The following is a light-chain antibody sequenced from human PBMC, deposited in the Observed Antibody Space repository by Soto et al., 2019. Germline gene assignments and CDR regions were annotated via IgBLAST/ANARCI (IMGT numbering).Light chain of an antibody. V-gene: IGLV7-43*01. J-gene: IGLJ3*02. CDR2: DTT. CDR1: TGTVTSAYY. CDR3: LLYYGASQPWV. Sequence: QTVVTQEPSLTVSPGGTVTLTCASSTGTVTSAYYPNWFQQKPGQAPRALIYDTTNKHSWTPARFSGSLLGGKAALTLSGVQPEDEADYYCLLYYGASQPWVFGGGTKVTVL.